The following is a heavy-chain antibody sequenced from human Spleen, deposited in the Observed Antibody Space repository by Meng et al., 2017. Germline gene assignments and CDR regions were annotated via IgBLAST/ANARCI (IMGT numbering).Heavy chain of an antibody. CDR2: INPNSGGR. J-gene: IGHJ6*02. V-gene: IGHV1-2*06. CDR1: GGTFSSYA. CDR3: ATDSRYFGYYYYGMDV. Sequence: ASVKVSCKASGGTFSSYAISWVRQAPGQGLEWMGRINPNSGGRNYAQKFQGRVTMTRDTSISTAYMELSSLRSDDTAVYYCATDSRYFGYYYYGMDVWGQGTTVTVSS. D-gene: IGHD3-9*01.